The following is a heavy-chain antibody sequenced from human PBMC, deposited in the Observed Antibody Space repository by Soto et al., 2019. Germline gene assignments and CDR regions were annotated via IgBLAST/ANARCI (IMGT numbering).Heavy chain of an antibody. V-gene: IGHV3-9*01. Sequence: QSGGSLRLSCAASGFTFDDYAMHWVRQAPGKGLEWVSGISWNSGSIGYADSVKGRFTISRDNPKNYLYLQMNILRAEDTALYYCAKENSRGLNYYYGMDVWGQGTTVTVSS. D-gene: IGHD6-19*01. CDR2: ISWNSGSI. J-gene: IGHJ6*02. CDR1: GFTFDDYA. CDR3: AKENSRGLNYYYGMDV.